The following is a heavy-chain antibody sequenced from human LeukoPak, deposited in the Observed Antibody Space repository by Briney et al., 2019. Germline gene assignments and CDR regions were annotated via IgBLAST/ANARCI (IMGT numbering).Heavy chain of an antibody. CDR1: GFTFSIYS. V-gene: IGHV3-48*02. D-gene: IGHD6-13*01. Sequence: PGGSLRLSCAASGFTFSIYSIDWVRQAPGKGLEWASFISSTSSTIYYADSVKGRFTISRDNDKSSPYLQMSSLRDEDTAVYYCARDRIGATGSYYFDYWGQGTLVTVSS. CDR2: ISSTSSTI. J-gene: IGHJ4*02. CDR3: ARDRIGATGSYYFDY.